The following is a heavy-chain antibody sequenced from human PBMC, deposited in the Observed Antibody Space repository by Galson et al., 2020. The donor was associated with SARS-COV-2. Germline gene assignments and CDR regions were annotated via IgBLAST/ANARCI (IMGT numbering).Heavy chain of an antibody. J-gene: IGHJ4*02. Sequence: SETLSLTCTVSGGSVSSGSYYWSWIRQPPGKGLEWTGYLYYSGSTNYNPSLKSRVTISVDTSKNQFSLKLSSVTAADTAVYYCARGNAIPDGLRYCTNGVCPYYFDYWGQGTLVTVSS. CDR2: LYYSGST. V-gene: IGHV4-61*01. D-gene: IGHD2-8*01. CDR1: GGSVSSGSYY. CDR3: ARGNAIPDGLRYCTNGVCPYYFDY.